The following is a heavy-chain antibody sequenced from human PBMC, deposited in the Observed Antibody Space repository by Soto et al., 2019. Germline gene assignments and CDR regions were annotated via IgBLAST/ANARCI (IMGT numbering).Heavy chain of an antibody. D-gene: IGHD1-20*01. CDR1: GDSITSSAW. CDR2: IHIGGTT. Sequence: QVQLQESGPGLVKPSGTLSLTCAVSGDSITSSAWWSCVRQPPGKGLEWIGEIHIGGTTNYNPYLKSRVTISVDKSKNQFSLILNSVTAAATAIYYCARGDNWRLDLWGQGTLVTVSS. CDR3: ARGDNWRLDL. J-gene: IGHJ5*02. V-gene: IGHV4-4*02.